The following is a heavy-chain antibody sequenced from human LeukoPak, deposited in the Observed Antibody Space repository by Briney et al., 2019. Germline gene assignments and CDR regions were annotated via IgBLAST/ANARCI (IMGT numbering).Heavy chain of an antibody. J-gene: IGHJ4*02. Sequence: GGSLRLSCAASGFTFSSYAMHWVRQAPGKGLEWVAVISYDGSNKYYADSVKGRFTISRDNSKNTLYLQMNSLRAEDTAVYYCAKAYYDFWSGYYPLFDYWGQGTLVTVSS. D-gene: IGHD3-3*01. CDR1: GFTFSSYA. CDR2: ISYDGSNK. V-gene: IGHV3-30-3*01. CDR3: AKAYYDFWSGYYPLFDY.